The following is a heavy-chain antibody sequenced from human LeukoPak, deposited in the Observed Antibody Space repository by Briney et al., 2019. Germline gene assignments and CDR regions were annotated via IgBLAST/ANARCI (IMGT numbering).Heavy chain of an antibody. CDR1: GFTVSSNY. CDR3: AKDLASRHDY. J-gene: IGHJ4*02. Sequence: GGSLRLSCAASGFTVSSNYMSWVRQAPGKGLEWVSVIYSGGSTYYADSVKGRFTISRDNSKNTLSLQMNSLRAEDTAVYYCAKDLASRHDYWGQGTLVTVSS. V-gene: IGHV3-53*01. CDR2: IYSGGST.